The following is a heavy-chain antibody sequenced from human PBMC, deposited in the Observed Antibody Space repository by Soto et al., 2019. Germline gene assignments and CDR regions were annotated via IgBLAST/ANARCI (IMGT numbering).Heavy chain of an antibody. J-gene: IGHJ5*02. D-gene: IGHD6-13*01. CDR1: GGFISSYY. CDR3: ARLLQAAAEDPNWFAP. V-gene: IGHV4-59*08. CDR2: IYYSGRP. Sequence: SSETLSLTWTVSGGFISSYYWSWVRQPPGQGLEWIGYIYYSGRPNYNPPLKRRVTISVDTSKNQFSLKLSSVTAADTAVYYCARLLQAAAEDPNWFAPWGQGTLVTVAS.